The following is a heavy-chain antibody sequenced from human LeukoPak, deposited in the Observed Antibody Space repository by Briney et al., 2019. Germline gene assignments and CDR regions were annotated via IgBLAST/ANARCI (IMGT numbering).Heavy chain of an antibody. CDR2: INPISGGT. J-gene: IGHJ4*02. V-gene: IGHV1-2*02. D-gene: IGHD3-22*01. CDR3: ATRTHYDSAPFNYYFTY. CDR1: GYSFTAND. Sequence: ASVNVPSKAAGYSFTANDMHWVRQAPGQGLEWMGWINPISGGTNYAQNFQGRVTMTRDTSVSSAYLELIELTSDDTAVYYCATRTHYDSAPFNYYFTYWGQGHLVAVTS.